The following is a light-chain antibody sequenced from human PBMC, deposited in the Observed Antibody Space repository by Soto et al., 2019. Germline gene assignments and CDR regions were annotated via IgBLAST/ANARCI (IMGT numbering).Light chain of an antibody. CDR3: QQYNKWPRT. Sequence: ETVMTQSPATLSVSPGERATLSCRASQSVSSKLAWYQQKPGQAPRLLIYGASTRATGIPARFSGSGSGTDFTLSISSLQSEDFAVYYCQQYNKWPRTFGQGTKVEIK. J-gene: IGKJ1*01. CDR1: QSVSSK. CDR2: GAS. V-gene: IGKV3-15*01.